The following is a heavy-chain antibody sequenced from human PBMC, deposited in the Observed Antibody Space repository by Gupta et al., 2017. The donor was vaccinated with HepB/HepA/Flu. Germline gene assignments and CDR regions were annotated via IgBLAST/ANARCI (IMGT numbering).Heavy chain of an antibody. V-gene: IGHV3-23*01. CDR3: AKDRSAYGYYYYMDV. CDR1: GFTFRSYV. Sequence: EVQLLESGGGLVQPGGSLRLSCEASGFTFRSYVISWVRLAPGKGLEWVSIISGSGGTTNYADSVKGRFTISRDNSKNTLYLQMNSLRAEDTAVYYCAKDRSAYGYYYYMDVWGKGTSVTVSS. D-gene: IGHD1-26*01. CDR2: ISGSGGTT. J-gene: IGHJ6*03.